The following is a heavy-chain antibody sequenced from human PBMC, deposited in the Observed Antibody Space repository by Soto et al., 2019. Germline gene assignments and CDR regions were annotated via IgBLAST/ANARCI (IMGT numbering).Heavy chain of an antibody. CDR2: ITPTGGFQ. V-gene: IGHV3-23*01. CDR3: AKHMTEPGTRQFDY. CDR1: GFSFSTYA. D-gene: IGHD6-13*01. J-gene: IGHJ4*02. Sequence: GGSLRLSCAASGFSFSTYAMTWVRQAPESGLEWVSSITPTGGFQYYAASVKGRFTIFRDNSKNTLYLQMNSLRAEDTAVYYCAKHMTEPGTRQFDYWGQGALVTVSS.